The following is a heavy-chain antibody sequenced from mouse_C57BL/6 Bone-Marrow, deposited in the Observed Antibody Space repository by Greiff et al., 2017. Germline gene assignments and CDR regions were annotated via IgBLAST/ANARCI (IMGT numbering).Heavy chain of an antibody. V-gene: IGHV1-5*01. CDR2: IYPGNSDT. J-gene: IGHJ4*01. Sequence: VQLQQSGTVLARPGASVKMSCKTSGYTFTSYWMHWVKQRPGQGLEWIGAIYPGNSDTSYNQKFKGKAKLTAVTSASTAYMELISLTNEDSAVYYCTRQAYYSNLCYWGQGTSVTVSS. D-gene: IGHD2-5*01. CDR1: GYTFTSYW. CDR3: TRQAYYSNLCY.